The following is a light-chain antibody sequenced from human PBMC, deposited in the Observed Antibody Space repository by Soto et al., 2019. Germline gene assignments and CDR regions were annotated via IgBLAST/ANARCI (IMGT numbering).Light chain of an antibody. V-gene: IGKV3-20*01. CDR1: QSVYSRY. CDR2: GAS. Sequence: EIVLTQSPGTLSLSPGERATLSCRASQSVYSRYLAWYQQKPGQAPRLLIYGASSRLTGIPERFSGSGSGTHFTLTISRLEPEDVAVYYCQQYGNSPRSFGGGTKVEIK. CDR3: QQYGNSPRS. J-gene: IGKJ4*01.